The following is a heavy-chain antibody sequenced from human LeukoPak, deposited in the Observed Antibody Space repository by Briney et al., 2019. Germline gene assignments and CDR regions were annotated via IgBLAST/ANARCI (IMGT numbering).Heavy chain of an antibody. CDR2: IKQDGSEK. V-gene: IGHV3-7*04. CDR1: GFTFSSYW. J-gene: IGHJ5*02. CDR3: ARAPVVNWFDP. Sequence: GGSLRLSCAASGFTFSSYWMSWVRQAPGKGLEWVANIKQDGSEKYYVDSVKGRFTIPRDNAKNSLYLQMNSLRAEDTAVYYCARAPVVNWFDPWGQGTLVTVSS.